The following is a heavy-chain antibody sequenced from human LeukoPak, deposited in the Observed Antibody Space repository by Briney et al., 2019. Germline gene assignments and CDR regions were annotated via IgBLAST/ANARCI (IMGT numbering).Heavy chain of an antibody. V-gene: IGHV4-59*01. CDR1: GGSISSYY. D-gene: IGHD6-6*01. Sequence: SETLSLTCTVSGGSISSYYWGWIRQPPGKGLEWIGYIYYSGSTNYNPSLKSRVTISVDTSKNQFSLKLSSVTAADTAVYYCARGSIAARPDGLFDYWGQGTLVTVSS. CDR3: ARGSIAARPDGLFDY. CDR2: IYYSGST. J-gene: IGHJ4*02.